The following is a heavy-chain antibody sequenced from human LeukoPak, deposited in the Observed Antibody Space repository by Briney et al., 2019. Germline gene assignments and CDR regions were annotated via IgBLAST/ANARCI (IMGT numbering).Heavy chain of an antibody. CDR1: GFTFSSYA. V-gene: IGHV3-23*01. Sequence: GGSLRLSCAASGFTFSSYALSWVRQAPGQGLDRVSGITDSGTGAYYADSVKGRFTISRDNSKNTVYLQMSSLRAEDTAVYYCARTGYNYGTPLNYWGQGTLVTVSS. J-gene: IGHJ4*02. CDR2: ITDSGTGA. CDR3: ARTGYNYGTPLNY. D-gene: IGHD5-18*01.